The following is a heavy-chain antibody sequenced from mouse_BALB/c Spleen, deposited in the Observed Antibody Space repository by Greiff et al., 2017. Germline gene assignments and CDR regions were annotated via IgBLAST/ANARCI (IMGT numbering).Heavy chain of an antibody. J-gene: IGHJ1*01. CDR1: GYTFTSYW. Sequence: VQLQQSGAELAKPGASVKMSCKASGYTFTSYWMHWVKQRPGQGLEWIGYINPSTGYTEYNQKFKDKATLTADKSSSTAYMQLSSLTSEDSAVYYCAKGYYYGSRKNWYFDVWGAGTTVTVSS. V-gene: IGHV1-7*01. CDR2: INPSTGYT. D-gene: IGHD1-1*01. CDR3: AKGYYYGSRKNWYFDV.